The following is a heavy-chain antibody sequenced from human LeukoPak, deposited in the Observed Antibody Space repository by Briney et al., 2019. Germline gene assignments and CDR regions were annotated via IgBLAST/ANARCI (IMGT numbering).Heavy chain of an antibody. CDR3: ARTPPSDYYDSSGYMDY. Sequence: ASVKVSCKASGYTFTSYGISWVRQAPGQGLEWMGWISAYNGNTNYAQELQGRVTMTTDTSTSTAYMELRSLRSDDTAVYYCARTPPSDYYDSSGYMDYWGQGTLVTVSS. D-gene: IGHD3-22*01. CDR2: ISAYNGNT. V-gene: IGHV1-18*01. J-gene: IGHJ4*02. CDR1: GYTFTSYG.